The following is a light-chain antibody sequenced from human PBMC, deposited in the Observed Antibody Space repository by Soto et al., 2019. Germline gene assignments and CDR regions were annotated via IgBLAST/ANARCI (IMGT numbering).Light chain of an antibody. CDR2: DVS. V-gene: IGKV3-11*01. CDR3: QQYNNWPPT. CDR1: QNISSY. Sequence: IVLTQSPVTLSLSPGERATLSCMASQNISSYLIWYQQKPGQSPRLLMYDVSNRATGIPARFSGSGSGTDFTLTISSLQSEDFAVYYCQQYNNWPPTFGQGTKVDIK. J-gene: IGKJ1*01.